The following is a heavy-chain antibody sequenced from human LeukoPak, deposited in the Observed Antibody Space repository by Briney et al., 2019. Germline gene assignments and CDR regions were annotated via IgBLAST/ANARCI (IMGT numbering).Heavy chain of an antibody. CDR3: AKSGNSNQGYYYYMDV. J-gene: IGHJ6*03. D-gene: IGHD6-13*01. Sequence: GGSLRLSCAASGFTFSNYAMTWVRQAPGKGLEWVSAISGNGGSAYYADSVKGRFTISRDNTKNTVYLQMNSLRAEDTAVYSCAKSGNSNQGYYYYMDVWGKGTTVTVSS. CDR1: GFTFSNYA. CDR2: ISGNGGSA. V-gene: IGHV3-23*01.